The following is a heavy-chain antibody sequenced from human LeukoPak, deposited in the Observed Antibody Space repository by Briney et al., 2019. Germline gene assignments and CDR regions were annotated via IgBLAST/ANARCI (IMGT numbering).Heavy chain of an antibody. J-gene: IGHJ3*02. CDR3: ARGGNYDDPPDAFDI. D-gene: IGHD4-17*01. CDR2: ISGYNGNT. CDR1: GYTFTSYG. Sequence: ASVKVSCKASGYTFTSYGISWVRQAPGQGLEWMGWISGYNGNTNYAQKVQGRVTMTTDTSTSTAYMELTSLRSDDTAVYYCARGGNYDDPPDAFDIWGQGTMVTVSS. V-gene: IGHV1-18*01.